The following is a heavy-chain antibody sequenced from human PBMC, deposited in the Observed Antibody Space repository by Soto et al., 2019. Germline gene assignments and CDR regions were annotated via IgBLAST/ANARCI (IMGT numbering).Heavy chain of an antibody. CDR1: GFTFSSYV. J-gene: IGHJ6*02. D-gene: IGHD3-3*02. V-gene: IGHV3-33*01. CDR2: IWYDGSNK. Sequence: GGSLRLSCAAYGFTFSSYVMHWVCKAPGKGLEWVAVIWYDGSNKYYVDSVKGRFTISRDNSKNTLYLQMNSLRAEDTAVYYCAREYISKRSYYYYGMDVWGQGTTVTVSS. CDR3: AREYISKRSYYYYGMDV.